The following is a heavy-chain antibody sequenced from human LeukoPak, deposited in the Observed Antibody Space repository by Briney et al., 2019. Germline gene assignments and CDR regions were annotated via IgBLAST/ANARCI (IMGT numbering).Heavy chain of an antibody. CDR1: GFTFSSYW. CDR3: ARGGDYYDSAGAFDI. CDR2: LNTDGRTT. D-gene: IGHD3-22*01. V-gene: IGHV3-74*01. Sequence: GGSLRLSCAASGFTFSSYWMHWVRQAPGKGLVWVSRLNTDGRTTTYADSVKGRFTISRDNAKNTLYLQMNNLRAEDTAVYFCARGGDYYDSAGAFDIWGQGTMVTVSS. J-gene: IGHJ3*02.